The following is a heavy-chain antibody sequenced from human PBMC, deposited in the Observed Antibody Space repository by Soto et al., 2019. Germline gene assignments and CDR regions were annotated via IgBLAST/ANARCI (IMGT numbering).Heavy chain of an antibody. J-gene: IGHJ4*02. Sequence: ASVKVSCKASGYTFTSYAMHWVRQAPGQRLEWMGWINAGNGNTKYSQKFQGRVTITRDTSASTAYMELSSLRSEDTAVYYCAISGDYIWGSYRYTTRDYWGQGTLVTVSS. CDR3: AISGDYIWGSYRYTTRDY. D-gene: IGHD3-16*02. CDR2: INAGNGNT. V-gene: IGHV1-3*01. CDR1: GYTFTSYA.